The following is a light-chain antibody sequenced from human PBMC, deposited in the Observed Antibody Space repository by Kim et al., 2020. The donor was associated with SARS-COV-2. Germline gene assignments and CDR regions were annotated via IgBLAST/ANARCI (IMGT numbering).Light chain of an antibody. CDR2: YDS. Sequence: PGTTPRITCGGNNIGSKSVHWYQQKPGQAPVLVIYYDSDRPSGIPERFSGSNSGNTATLTISRVEAGDEADYYCQVWDSSSDLHVVFGGGTQLTVL. J-gene: IGLJ2*01. CDR3: QVWDSSSDLHVV. V-gene: IGLV3-21*04. CDR1: NIGSKS.